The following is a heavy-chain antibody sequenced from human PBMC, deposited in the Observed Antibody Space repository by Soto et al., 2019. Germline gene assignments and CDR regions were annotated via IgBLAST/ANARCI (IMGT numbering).Heavy chain of an antibody. J-gene: IGHJ6*03. CDR1: GFTFSSYA. Sequence: PGGSLRLSCAASGFTFSSYAMSWVRQAPGKGLEWVSAISGSGGSTYYADSVKGRFTISRDNSKNTLYLQMNSLRAEDTAVYYCAKTRSRIAARPAYYYYYMDVWGKGTTVTVSS. CDR3: AKTRSRIAARPAYYYYYMDV. V-gene: IGHV3-23*01. CDR2: ISGSGGST. D-gene: IGHD6-6*01.